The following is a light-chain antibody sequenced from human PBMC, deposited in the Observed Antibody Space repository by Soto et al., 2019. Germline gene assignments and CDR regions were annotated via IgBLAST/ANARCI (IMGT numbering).Light chain of an antibody. J-gene: IGKJ4*01. CDR1: QSVSSN. CDR2: GAS. CDR3: QQYNKWPLT. Sequence: EIVLTQSPAPMSVSPRERATLSCRASQSVSSNLAWYQQMPGQAPRLLIYGASTTATGITARFSGSGSGTEFTLTISSMQSEDFAVYYCQQYNKWPLTFGGGTKVEIK. V-gene: IGKV3D-15*01.